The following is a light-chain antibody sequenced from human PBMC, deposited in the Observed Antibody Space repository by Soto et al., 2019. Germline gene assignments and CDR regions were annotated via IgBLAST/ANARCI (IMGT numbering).Light chain of an antibody. CDR3: QQYGSSPLT. V-gene: IGKV3-20*01. CDR2: GTS. Sequence: EIVLTQSPGTLSLSPGERATLSCRASQYVSTTFFAWYQQKPGQAPRLLICGTSNRATGIPDRFSGSGSGTDFTLTISRPEHEDFAVYYCQQYGSSPLTFGGGTRMEIK. J-gene: IGKJ4*01. CDR1: QYVSTTF.